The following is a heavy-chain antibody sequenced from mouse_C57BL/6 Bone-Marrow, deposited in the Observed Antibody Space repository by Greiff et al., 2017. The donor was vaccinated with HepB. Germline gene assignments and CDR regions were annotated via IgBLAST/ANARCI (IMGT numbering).Heavy chain of an antibody. V-gene: IGHV14-4*01. CDR2: IDPENGDT. J-gene: IGHJ3*01. D-gene: IGHD2-3*01. CDR3: TTEDGDAY. Sequence: VQLQQSGAELVRPGASVKSSCTASGFNIKDDYMHWVKQRPEQGLEWIGWIDPENGDTEYASKFQGKATITADTSSNTAYLQLSSLTSEDTAVYYCTTEDGDAYWGQGTLVTVSA. CDR1: GFNIKDDY.